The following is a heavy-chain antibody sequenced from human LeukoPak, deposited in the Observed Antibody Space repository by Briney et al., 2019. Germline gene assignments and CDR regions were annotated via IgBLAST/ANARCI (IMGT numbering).Heavy chain of an antibody. J-gene: IGHJ4*02. Sequence: SETLSLTCTVSGGSISSYYWSWIRQPPGKGLEWIGYIYYSGSTNYNPSLKSRVTISVDTSKNQFSLKLSSVTAADTAVYYCARTFSSGWYSYYFDYWGQGTLVTVPS. CDR1: GGSISSYY. D-gene: IGHD6-19*01. CDR3: ARTFSSGWYSYYFDY. CDR2: IYYSGST. V-gene: IGHV4-59*01.